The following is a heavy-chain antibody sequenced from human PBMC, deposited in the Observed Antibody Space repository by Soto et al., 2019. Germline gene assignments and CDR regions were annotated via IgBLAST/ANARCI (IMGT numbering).Heavy chain of an antibody. CDR2: IYYSGST. Sequence: SETLSLTCTVSGGSISSGDYYWSWIRQPPGKGLEWIGYIYYSGSTYYNPSLKSRVTISVDTSKNQFSLKLSSVTAADTAVYYCARGHIVATIDYWGQGTLVTVSS. CDR1: GGSISSGDYY. D-gene: IGHD5-12*01. CDR3: ARGHIVATIDY. J-gene: IGHJ4*02. V-gene: IGHV4-30-4*01.